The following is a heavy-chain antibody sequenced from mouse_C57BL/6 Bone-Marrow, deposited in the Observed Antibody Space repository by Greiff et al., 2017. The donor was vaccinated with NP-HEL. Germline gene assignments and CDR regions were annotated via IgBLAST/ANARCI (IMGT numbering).Heavy chain of an antibody. V-gene: IGHV1-18*01. CDR2: INPNNGGT. J-gene: IGHJ3*01. CDR3: ARSTTDGFAY. Sequence: VQLKESGPELVKPGASVKIPCKASGYTFTDYNMDWVKQSHGKSLEWIGDINPNNGGTIYNQKFKGKATLTVDKSSSTAYMELRSLTSEDTAVYYCARSTTDGFAYWGQGTLVTVSA. CDR1: GYTFTDYN. D-gene: IGHD1-1*01.